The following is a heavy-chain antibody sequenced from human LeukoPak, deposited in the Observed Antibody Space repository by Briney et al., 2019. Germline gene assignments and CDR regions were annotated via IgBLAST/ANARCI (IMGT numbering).Heavy chain of an antibody. Sequence: PGGSLRLSCAASGFTFSTYGMTWVRQAPGKGLEWVSSISGSGGSTYYADSVKGRVTVSRDNSKSTLFLQMNSLRAEDTAVYYCARQHWEIVFDYWGQGTLVTVSS. D-gene: IGHD3-22*01. J-gene: IGHJ4*02. CDR2: ISGSGGST. V-gene: IGHV3-23*01. CDR3: ARQHWEIVFDY. CDR1: GFTFSTYG.